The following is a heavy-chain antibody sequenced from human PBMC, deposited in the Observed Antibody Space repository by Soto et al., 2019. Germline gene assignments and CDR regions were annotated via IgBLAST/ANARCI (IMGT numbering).Heavy chain of an antibody. CDR2: IIPILGIA. CDR1: GGTFSSYT. CDR3: ARSEYVDCSSTSCSFPGLLWFDP. J-gene: IGHJ5*02. V-gene: IGHV1-69*02. Sequence: SVKVSCKASGGTFSSYTISWVRQAPGQGLEWMGRIIPILGIANYAQKFQGRVTITADKSTSTAYMELSSLRSEDTAVYYCARSEYVDCSSTSCSFPGLLWFDPWGQGALVTVSS. D-gene: IGHD2-2*01.